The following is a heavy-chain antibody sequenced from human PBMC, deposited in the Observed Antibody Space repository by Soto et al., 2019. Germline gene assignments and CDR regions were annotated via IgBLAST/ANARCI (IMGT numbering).Heavy chain of an antibody. J-gene: IGHJ4*02. V-gene: IGHV3-23*01. CDR1: GFPFSSYV. CDR3: TKDSNKYIISLLGRYFDY. D-gene: IGHD1-1*01. CDR2: ISGVGSTT. Sequence: EVQLLESGGGLVQGGGSLRLSCAASGFPFSSYVMSWVRQAPGKGLAWVSVISGVGSTTSYADSVKGRFTISRESSKNTLLLQMNSLGAEDTAVYYCTKDSNKYIISLLGRYFDYWGQGIGVTVSS.